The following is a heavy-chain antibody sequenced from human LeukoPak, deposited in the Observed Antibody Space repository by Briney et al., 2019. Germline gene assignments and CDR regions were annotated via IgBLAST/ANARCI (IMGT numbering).Heavy chain of an antibody. CDR2: IYPGDSDT. CDR1: GYSFTTYW. Sequence: GESLKISCKGSGYSFTTYWIGWVRQMPGKGLEWMGIIYPGDSDTRYSPSFRGQVTISADKSISTAYLQWTSLKASDTAIYYCARRPPRDCSSNSCYVFDYWGHGTLVTVSS. D-gene: IGHD2-2*01. V-gene: IGHV5-51*01. CDR3: ARRPPRDCSSNSCYVFDY. J-gene: IGHJ4*01.